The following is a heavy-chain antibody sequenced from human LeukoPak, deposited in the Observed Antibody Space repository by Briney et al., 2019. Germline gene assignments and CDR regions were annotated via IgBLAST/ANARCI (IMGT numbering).Heavy chain of an antibody. CDR2: IYYIGST. CDR1: GGSISSYY. CDR3: ARDLVVGFGESY. D-gene: IGHD3-10*01. Sequence: SETLSLTCTVSGGSISSYYWSWIRQPPGKGLEWIGHIYYIGSTNYNPSLKSRVTISVDKSKNQFSLKLSSVTAADTAVYYCARDLVVGFGESYWGQGTLVTVSS. V-gene: IGHV4-59*12. J-gene: IGHJ4*02.